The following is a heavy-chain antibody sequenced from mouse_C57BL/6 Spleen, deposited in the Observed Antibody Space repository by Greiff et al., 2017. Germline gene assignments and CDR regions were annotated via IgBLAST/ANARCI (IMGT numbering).Heavy chain of an antibody. D-gene: IGHD2-4*01. Sequence: EVKLMESGPSLVKPSQSLSLTCSVTGYSITSGYYWNWIRQFPGNKLEWMGYISYDGSNNSNPSLKNRISITRDTSKHQFFLKLHSVTTEYTATYYCARAGYDYYFDYWGQGTTLTVSS. CDR1: GYSITSGYY. J-gene: IGHJ2*01. CDR2: ISYDGSN. V-gene: IGHV3-6*01. CDR3: ARAGYDYYFDY.